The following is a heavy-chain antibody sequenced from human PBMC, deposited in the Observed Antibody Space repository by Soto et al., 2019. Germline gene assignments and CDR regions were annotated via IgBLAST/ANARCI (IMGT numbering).Heavy chain of an antibody. Sequence: EVQLVQSGAEVKKPGESLKISCKGSGYSFTSYWIGWVRQMPGKGLEWMGIIYPGDSDTRYRPSFQGQVTISADKSISAGYLQWSSLTASDTAMYYCARHHCSGGSCYSSSGWYGAEDPIDYWGQGTLVTVSS. CDR3: ARHHCSGGSCYSSSGWYGAEDPIDY. J-gene: IGHJ4*02. V-gene: IGHV5-51*01. CDR1: GYSFTSYW. CDR2: IYPGDSDT. D-gene: IGHD2-15*01.